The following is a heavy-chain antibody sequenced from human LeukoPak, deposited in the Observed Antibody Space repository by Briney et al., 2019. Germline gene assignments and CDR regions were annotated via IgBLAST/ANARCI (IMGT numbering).Heavy chain of an antibody. Sequence: ASVKVSCKASGYTFTSYGISWVRQAPGQGLEWVGWISAYNGNTNYAQKLQGRVTMTTDTSTSTAYMELRSLRSDDTAVYYCARDPAAYYYDSSGYTIWGQGTLVTVSS. CDR1: GYTFTSYG. J-gene: IGHJ4*02. CDR2: ISAYNGNT. V-gene: IGHV1-18*01. CDR3: ARDPAAYYYDSSGYTI. D-gene: IGHD3-22*01.